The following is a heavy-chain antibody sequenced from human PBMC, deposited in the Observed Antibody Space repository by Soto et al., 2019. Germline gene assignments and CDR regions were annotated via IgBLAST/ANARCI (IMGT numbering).Heavy chain of an antibody. V-gene: IGHV3-23*01. CDR3: AKDRRRYCSGGTCYSVRYSDL. CDR2: ISGGGDST. D-gene: IGHD2-15*01. J-gene: IGHJ2*01. Sequence: EVQLLESGGGLVQPGGSLRLSCAASGFTFTTYAMNWVRQAPGKGLEWVSTISGGGDSTYYADSVKGRFTISRDDSSTKMYLQIHTLRAEDTAIYYCAKDRRRYCSGGTCYSVRYSDLWGRGTLVIVSS. CDR1: GFTFTTYA.